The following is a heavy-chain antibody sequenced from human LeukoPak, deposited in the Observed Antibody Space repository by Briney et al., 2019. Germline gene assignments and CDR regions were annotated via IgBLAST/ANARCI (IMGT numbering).Heavy chain of an antibody. CDR2: TSSSDAGT. V-gene: IGHV3-23*01. J-gene: IGHJ4*02. CDR3: AKDYYSNYVDY. CDR1: GFPLSSYA. Sequence: GGSLRLSCAVSGFPLSSYAMSWVRQAPGKGLEWVSATSSSDAGTYYADSVKGRFTISRDNSKNTLYLQMNSLRAEDTAVYYCAKDYYSNYVDYWGQGTLVTVSS. D-gene: IGHD4-11*01.